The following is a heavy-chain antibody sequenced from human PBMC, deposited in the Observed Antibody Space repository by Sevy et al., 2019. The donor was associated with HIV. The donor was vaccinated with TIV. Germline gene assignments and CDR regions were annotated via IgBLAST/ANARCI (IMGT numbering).Heavy chain of an antibody. CDR1: GFTFSSYG. V-gene: IGHV3-30*18. D-gene: IGHD2-15*01. Sequence: GGSLRLSCAASGFTFSSYGMHWVRQAPGKGLEWVAVISYDGSNKYYADSVKGRFTISRDNSKNTLYLQMNSLRAEDTAVYYCAKDSASSRVVVAAIYFDYWGQGTLVTVSS. CDR3: AKDSASSRVVVAAIYFDY. CDR2: ISYDGSNK. J-gene: IGHJ4*02.